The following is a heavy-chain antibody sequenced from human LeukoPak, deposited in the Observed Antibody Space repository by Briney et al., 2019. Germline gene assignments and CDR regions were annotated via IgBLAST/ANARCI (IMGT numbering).Heavy chain of an antibody. CDR3: ARDSGSSVYDAFDI. CDR2: ISSSSRYI. D-gene: IGHD6-25*01. V-gene: IGHV3-21*01. CDR1: GFTFSSYS. Sequence: GGSLRLSCAASGFTFSSYSMNWVRQAPGKGLEWVSSISSSSRYIYYADSVKGRFTISRDNAKNSLYLQMNSLRAEDTAVYYCARDSGSSVYDAFDIWGQGTMVTVSS. J-gene: IGHJ3*02.